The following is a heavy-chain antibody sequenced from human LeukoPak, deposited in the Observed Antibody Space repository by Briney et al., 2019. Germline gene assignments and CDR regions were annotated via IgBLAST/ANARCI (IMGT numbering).Heavy chain of an antibody. V-gene: IGHV4-59*01. D-gene: IGHD2-2*01. Sequence: SSETLSLTCTVSGGSISSYYWSWIRQPPGKGLEWIGYIYYSGSTNYNPSLKSRVTISVDTSKNQFSLKLSSVTAADTAVYYCARGHIVVVPAAMTEGFWFDPWGQGTLVTVSS. CDR3: ARGHIVVVPAAMTEGFWFDP. CDR1: GGSISSYY. CDR2: IYYSGST. J-gene: IGHJ5*02.